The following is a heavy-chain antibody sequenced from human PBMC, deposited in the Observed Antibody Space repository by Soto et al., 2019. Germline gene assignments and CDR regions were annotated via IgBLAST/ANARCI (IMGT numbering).Heavy chain of an antibody. CDR2: MNPEVTTI. CDR1: GFTLSNYW. J-gene: IGHJ4*02. V-gene: IGHV3-74*01. D-gene: IGHD4-17*01. Sequence: LRLSCAASGFTLSNYWMHWARQAPGKGLVWVSRMNPEVTTISYADSVKGRFTISRDNARDTLHLEMNSLRADDTAVYYCGGGAYGDPVDFWGQGTLVTVSS. CDR3: GGGAYGDPVDF.